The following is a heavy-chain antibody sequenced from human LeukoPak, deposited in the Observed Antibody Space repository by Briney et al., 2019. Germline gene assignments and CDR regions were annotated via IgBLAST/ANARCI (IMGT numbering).Heavy chain of an antibody. CDR1: GGSISSHY. D-gene: IGHD5-12*01. CDR2: IYYSGST. CDR3: ASIVATIPAYFDY. V-gene: IGHV4-59*11. J-gene: IGHJ4*02. Sequence: SETLSLTCTVSGGSISSHYWSWIRQPPGKGLEGIGYIYYSGSTNYNPSLKSRVTISVDTSKNQFSLKLSSVTAADTAVYYCASIVATIPAYFDYWGQGTLVTVSS.